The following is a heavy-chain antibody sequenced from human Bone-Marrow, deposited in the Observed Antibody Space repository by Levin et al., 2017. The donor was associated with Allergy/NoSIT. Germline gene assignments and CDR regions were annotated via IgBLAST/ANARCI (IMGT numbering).Heavy chain of an antibody. D-gene: IGHD1-1*01. CDR2: INHLGIT. CDR1: GDSLNGFY. J-gene: IGHJ1*01. CDR3: ARGWTELWF. Sequence: NASETLSLTCGVSGDSLNGFYWTWIRQSPGKGLEWIGEINHLGITKYNPSLKRRVTLSIDTSKNQFSLNLRSVTATDTAVYYCARGWTELWFWGQGTLVAVSS. V-gene: IGHV4-34*01.